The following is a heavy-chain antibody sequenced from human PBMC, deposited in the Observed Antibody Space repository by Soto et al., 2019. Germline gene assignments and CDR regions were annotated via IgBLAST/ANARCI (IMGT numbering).Heavy chain of an antibody. D-gene: IGHD3-22*01. J-gene: IGHJ5*02. CDR3: AREEGIMYYDSRVYWFDP. Sequence: SETLCLTCTVSVDSISSGDDYWCWISQPPGKGLEWIGCIYYSGNTYYNPSLKRRFSISVDTSKNQFSLQLSSVTVADTAVYYCAREEGIMYYDSRVYWFDPWGQGTLVTVSS. CDR2: IYYSGNT. V-gene: IGHV4-30-4*01. CDR1: VDSISSGDDY.